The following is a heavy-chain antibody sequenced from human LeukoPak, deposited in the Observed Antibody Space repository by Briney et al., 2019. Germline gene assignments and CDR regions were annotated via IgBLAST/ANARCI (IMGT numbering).Heavy chain of an antibody. J-gene: IGHJ6*02. D-gene: IGHD3-22*01. V-gene: IGHV3-7*01. CDR2: IKQDGSEK. CDR1: GFTFSSYW. CDR3: ARKTYYYDSSGYYTSYYYYGMDV. Sequence: GGSLRLSCAASGFTFSSYWMSWVRQAPGKGLEWVANIKQDGSEKYYVDSMKGRFTISRDNAKNSLYLQMNSLRAEDTAVYYCARKTYYYDSSGYYTSYYYYGMDVWGQGTTVTVSS.